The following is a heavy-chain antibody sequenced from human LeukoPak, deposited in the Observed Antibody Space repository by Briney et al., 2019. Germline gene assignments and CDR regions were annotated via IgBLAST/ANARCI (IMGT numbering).Heavy chain of an antibody. V-gene: IGHV3-23*01. Sequence: PGGSLRLSCAGSGFTFSSNPLSWVRQAPGKGLEWVSAISGSGANTYYGDSVRGRFTISRDNSKNTLYLQMNTLRADDTAVYYCATTKPARRYFDYWGQGILATVSS. J-gene: IGHJ4*02. CDR3: ATTKPARRYFDY. CDR2: ISGSGANT. D-gene: IGHD5-12*01. CDR1: GFTFSSNP.